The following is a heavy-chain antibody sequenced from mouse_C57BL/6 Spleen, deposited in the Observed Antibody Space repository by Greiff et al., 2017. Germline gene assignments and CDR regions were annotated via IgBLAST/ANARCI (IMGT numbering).Heavy chain of an antibody. V-gene: IGHV1-82*01. J-gene: IGHJ4*01. CDR2: IYPGDGDT. Sequence: LQESGPELVKPGASVKISCKASGYAFSSSWMNWVKQRPGKGLEWIGRIYPGDGDTNYNGKFKGKATLTADKSSSTAYMQLSSLTSEDSAVYFCARSDYSNFFMDYWGQGTSVTVSS. D-gene: IGHD2-5*01. CDR3: ARSDYSNFFMDY. CDR1: GYAFSSSW.